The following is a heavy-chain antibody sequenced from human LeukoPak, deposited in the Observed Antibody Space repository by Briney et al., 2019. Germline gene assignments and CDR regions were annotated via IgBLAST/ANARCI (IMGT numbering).Heavy chain of an antibody. D-gene: IGHD6-13*01. J-gene: IGHJ3*02. CDR2: ISYDGSNK. CDR3: ARESSSWDHDAFDI. V-gene: IGHV3-30-3*01. CDR1: GFTFSSYA. Sequence: HPGGSLRLSCAASGFTFSSYAMHWVRQAPGEGLEWVAVISYDGSNKYYANSVKGRFTISRDNSKNTLYLQMNSLRAEDTAVYYCARESSSWDHDAFDIWGQGTMVTVSS.